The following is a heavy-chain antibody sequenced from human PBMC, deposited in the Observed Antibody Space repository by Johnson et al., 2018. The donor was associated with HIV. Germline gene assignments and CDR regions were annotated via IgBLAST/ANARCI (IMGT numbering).Heavy chain of an antibody. D-gene: IGHD6-19*01. J-gene: IGHJ3*02. CDR2: IVTAGDT. Sequence: VQLVESGGGLVQPGGSLRLSCAASGFTFSSYDMHWVRQVTGKRLEWVSAIVTAGDTYYPGSVKGRFTNYRENAKNSLYLQSNSLRAGDTAVYYCARAVAVAGMRDDAFDIWGQGTMVTVSS. CDR3: ARAVAVAGMRDDAFDI. V-gene: IGHV3-13*01. CDR1: GFTFSSYD.